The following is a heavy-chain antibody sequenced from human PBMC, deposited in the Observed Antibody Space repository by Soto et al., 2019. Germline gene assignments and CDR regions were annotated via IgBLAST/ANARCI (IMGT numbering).Heavy chain of an antibody. CDR2: VSSDGRDK. J-gene: IGHJ4*02. V-gene: IGHV3-7*01. CDR3: ARDVRYRGPFDY. Sequence: EVQLEESGGGLVQPGGSLRLSCAASGFSFSSYWMSWVRQAPGKGPEWVAIVSSDGRDKTYAESVKGRFTISRDNADNRLFLQMNSLRADDTAVYYWARDVRYRGPFDYWGQGALVTVSS. CDR1: GFSFSSYW. D-gene: IGHD3-16*02.